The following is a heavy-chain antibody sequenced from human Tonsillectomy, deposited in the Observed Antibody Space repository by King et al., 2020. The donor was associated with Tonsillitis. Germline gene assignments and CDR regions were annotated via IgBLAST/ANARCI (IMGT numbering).Heavy chain of an antibody. Sequence: HITLQESGPTLVKATQTLTLTCTFSGFSVISSGVGVGWIRQPPGKALEWLALIYWDDDKRYSPSLRSRLTITKDTSKNQVVLTMTNMDPVDTATYYGAHRPGDGEGLYYWGQGTLVTV. J-gene: IGHJ4*02. CDR2: IYWDDDK. V-gene: IGHV2-5*02. CDR1: GFSVISSGVG. CDR3: AHRPGDGEGLYY. D-gene: IGHD3-10*01.